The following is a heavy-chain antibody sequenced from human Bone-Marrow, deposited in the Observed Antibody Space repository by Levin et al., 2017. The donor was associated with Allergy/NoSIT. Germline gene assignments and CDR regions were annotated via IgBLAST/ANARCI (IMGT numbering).Heavy chain of an antibody. J-gene: IGHJ6*02. Sequence: GESLKISCAASGFSFRTYAMSWVRQAPGKGLEWVSAISASGGRTYFADSVKGRFTISRDNSKNTLYLQMNSLRAEDTAVYYCAKFEGYCSGTTCYTEMDVWGQGTTVTVSS. CDR1: GFSFRTYA. CDR2: ISASGGRT. D-gene: IGHD2-2*02. CDR3: AKFEGYCSGTTCYTEMDV. V-gene: IGHV3-23*01.